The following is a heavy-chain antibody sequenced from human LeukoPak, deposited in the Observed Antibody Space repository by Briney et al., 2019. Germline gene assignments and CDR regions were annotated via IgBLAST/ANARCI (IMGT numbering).Heavy chain of an antibody. V-gene: IGHV3-66*01. CDR2: IYSGGST. CDR3: AREMYCSGGSCYGDAFDI. Sequence: GGSLRLSCAASGFTVSNKYMSWVRQAPGRGLEWVSVIYSGGSTYYADSVKGRFSISRDKSKNTLYLQMNSLRAEDTALYYCAREMYCSGGSCYGDAFDIWGQETMVTVSS. J-gene: IGHJ3*02. CDR1: GFTVSNKY. D-gene: IGHD2-15*01.